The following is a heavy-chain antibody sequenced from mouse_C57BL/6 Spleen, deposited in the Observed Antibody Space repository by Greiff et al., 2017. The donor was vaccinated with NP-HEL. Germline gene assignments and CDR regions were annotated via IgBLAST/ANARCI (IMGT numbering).Heavy chain of an antibody. Sequence: EVMLVESGGGLVKPGGSLKLSCAASGFTFSDYGMHWVRQAPEKGLEWVAYISSGSSTIYYADTVKGRFTISRDNAKNTLFLQMTRLRSEDTAMYYCAREEVTTDLWYFDVWGTGTTVTVSS. D-gene: IGHD2-2*01. J-gene: IGHJ1*03. CDR1: GFTFSDYG. CDR2: ISSGSSTI. V-gene: IGHV5-17*01. CDR3: AREEVTTDLWYFDV.